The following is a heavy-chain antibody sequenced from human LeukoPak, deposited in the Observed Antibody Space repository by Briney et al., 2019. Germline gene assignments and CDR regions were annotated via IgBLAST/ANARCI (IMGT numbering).Heavy chain of an antibody. CDR1: GFTFDDYA. CDR2: ISWNSVDI. V-gene: IGHV3-9*01. Sequence: GGSLRLSCAASGFTFDDYAMHWARQAPGKGLEWVSGISWNSVDIDYADSVKGRFTISRDNAKNSLYLQMNSLRAEDTALYYCAKDTSSLSSGYSPSQNWFDPWGQGTLVTVSS. J-gene: IGHJ5*02. D-gene: IGHD3-22*01. CDR3: AKDTSSLSSGYSPSQNWFDP.